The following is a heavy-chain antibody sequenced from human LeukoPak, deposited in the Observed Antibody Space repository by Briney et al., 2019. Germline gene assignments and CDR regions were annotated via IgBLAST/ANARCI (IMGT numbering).Heavy chain of an antibody. J-gene: IGHJ3*02. D-gene: IGHD3-22*01. CDR3: AGSTYYDTANAFDI. Sequence: GGSLTLSCAASGFTVSSNYMSWVRQAPGKGLEWVSAIYSGGSTHYADSVRGQFTISRDNSKNTLYLQMNRLRAEDTAVYYCAGSTYYDTANAFDIWGQGTMVTVSS. CDR2: IYSGGST. V-gene: IGHV3-53*01. CDR1: GFTVSSNY.